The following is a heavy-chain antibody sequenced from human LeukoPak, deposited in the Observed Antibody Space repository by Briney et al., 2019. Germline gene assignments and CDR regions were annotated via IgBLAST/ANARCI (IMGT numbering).Heavy chain of an antibody. J-gene: IGHJ4*02. V-gene: IGHV3-7*01. CDR2: IKQDGSQK. CDR3: ASVDFDNNAHYHYYLPN. CDR1: GFRFKRFS. Sequence: GGSLRLSCAASGFRFKRFSMGWVRQTPGKGLEWVANIKQDGSQKEYADSVKGRFAISRDNANNFLDLQMNSLRAEDTGVYYCASVDFDNNAHYHYYLPNWGQGTRVTVSS. D-gene: IGHD2/OR15-2a*01.